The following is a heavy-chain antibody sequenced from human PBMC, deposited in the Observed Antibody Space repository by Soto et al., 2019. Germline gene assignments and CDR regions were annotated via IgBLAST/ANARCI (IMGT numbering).Heavy chain of an antibody. V-gene: IGHV1-18*01. Sequence: QVQLVQSGGEVKKPGASVKVSCKTSGYSFTTYGISWVRQAPGQGLEWMGWISAYNGNTNYAQKLQDRVTMTTDTPTSTAYMELRSLRSDVTAVYYCAREGPAPYYYYGMDVWGQGSTVTVSS. CDR3: AREGPAPYYYYGMDV. CDR2: ISAYNGNT. CDR1: GYSFTTYG. J-gene: IGHJ6*02.